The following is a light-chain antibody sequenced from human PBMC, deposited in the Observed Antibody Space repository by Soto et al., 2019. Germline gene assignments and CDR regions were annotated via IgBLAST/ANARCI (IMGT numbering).Light chain of an antibody. CDR1: SSDVGSYNL. J-gene: IGLJ1*01. V-gene: IGLV2-23*01. Sequence: QSALTQPASVSGSPGQSITISCTGTSSDVGSYNLVSWYQQHPGKAPKLMIYEGNKRPSGVSNRFSGSKSANTASLTISGLQTEDEADYYCASYEGTNTFVFGTGTKVTVL. CDR2: EGN. CDR3: ASYEGTNTFV.